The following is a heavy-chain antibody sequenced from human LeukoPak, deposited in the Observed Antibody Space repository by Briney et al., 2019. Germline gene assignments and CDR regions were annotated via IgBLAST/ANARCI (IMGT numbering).Heavy chain of an antibody. CDR1: GFTFSSYW. CDR3: AREERYYYDGNWFDP. Sequence: PGGSLRLSCAASGFTFSSYWMSWVRQAPGKGLEWVAHIKQDGSEKYYVDSVKGRFTISRDNAKNSLYLQMNSLRAEDTAVYYCAREERYYYDGNWFDPWGQGTLVTVSS. V-gene: IGHV3-7*01. CDR2: IKQDGSEK. J-gene: IGHJ5*02. D-gene: IGHD3-22*01.